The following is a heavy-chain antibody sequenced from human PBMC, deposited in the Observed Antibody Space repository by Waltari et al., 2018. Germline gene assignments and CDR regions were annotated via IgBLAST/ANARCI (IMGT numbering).Heavy chain of an antibody. D-gene: IGHD2-2*01. CDR1: GGTFSSYT. CDR2: IYPILVIE. J-gene: IGHJ5*02. Sequence: QVQLVQSGAEVKKPGSSVKVSCKASGGTFSSYTISWVRQAPGQGLEWMGRIYPILVIENSNQKFQGRVTITADKSTSTAYMGLSSLRSEDTAVYYCARSFVVVPAAKLSTNWFDPWGQGSLVTVSS. V-gene: IGHV1-69*02. CDR3: ARSFVVVPAAKLSTNWFDP.